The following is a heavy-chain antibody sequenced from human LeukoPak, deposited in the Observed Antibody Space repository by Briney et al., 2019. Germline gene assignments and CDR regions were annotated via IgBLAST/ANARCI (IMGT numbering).Heavy chain of an antibody. V-gene: IGHV1-69*05. CDR1: GGTFSSYA. D-gene: IGHD5-12*01. CDR3: ARGGPPTNLYYLDV. J-gene: IGHJ6*03. Sequence: GASVKVSCKASGGTFSSYAISWVRQAPGQGLEWMGGIIPIFGTANYAQKLQGRVTMTTDTSTSTAYMELRSLRSDDTAVYYCARGGPPTNLYYLDVWGKGTTVTVSS. CDR2: IIPIFGTA.